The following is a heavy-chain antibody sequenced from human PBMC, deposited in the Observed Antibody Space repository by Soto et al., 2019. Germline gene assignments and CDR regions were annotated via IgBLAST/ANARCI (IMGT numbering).Heavy chain of an antibody. CDR2: IWYDGSNK. D-gene: IGHD3-10*01. CDR3: ARLGGSGSYTVYD. CDR1: GFTFRSYG. J-gene: IGHJ4*02. V-gene: IGHV3-33*01. Sequence: QVQLVESGGGVVEPGRSLRLSCAASGFTFRSYGMHWVRQAPGKGLEWVALIWYDGSNKYYADSVKGRFTISRDNSNNTLYLQMNSLRVSDTAVYYCARLGGSGSYTVYDWGQGTLVTVAS.